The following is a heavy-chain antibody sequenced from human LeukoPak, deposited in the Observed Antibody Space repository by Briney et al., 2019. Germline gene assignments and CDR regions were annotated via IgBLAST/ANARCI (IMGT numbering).Heavy chain of an antibody. V-gene: IGHV1-69*01. CDR2: IIPIFGTA. CDR3: ASNQQLVRAYYYYMDV. Sequence: SVKVSCKASGGTFSSYAISWVRQAPGQGLEWMGGIIPIFGTANYAQKFQGRVTITADESTSTAYMELSSLRSEDTAVYYCASNQQLVRAYYYYMDVWGKGTTVTVSS. D-gene: IGHD6-13*01. J-gene: IGHJ6*03. CDR1: GGTFSSYA.